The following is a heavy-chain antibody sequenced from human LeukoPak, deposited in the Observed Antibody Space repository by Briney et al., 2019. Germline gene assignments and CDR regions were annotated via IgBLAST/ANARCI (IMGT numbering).Heavy chain of an antibody. CDR2: MNPNSGNT. V-gene: IGHV1-8*01. Sequence: TVKVSCEASGYTFTSIDINWVRQATGQGLEWMGWMNPNSGNTGYAQNFQGRVTMTRNTSISTAYMELSSLRSEDTDVYYCARGGWGSSSAYYYYMDVWGKGTTVTVSS. CDR1: GYTFTSID. J-gene: IGHJ6*03. CDR3: ARGGWGSSSAYYYYMDV. D-gene: IGHD6-13*01.